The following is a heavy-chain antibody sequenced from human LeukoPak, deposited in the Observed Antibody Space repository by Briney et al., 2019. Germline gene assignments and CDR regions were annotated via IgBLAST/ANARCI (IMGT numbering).Heavy chain of an antibody. J-gene: IGHJ4*02. CDR3: ATEEGSRIAVAGSRY. V-gene: IGHV3-48*03. Sequence: GGSLRLSCAASGFTFSSYEMNWVRQAPGKGLEWVSYISSSGSTIYYADSVKGRFTISRDNAQNSLFLQMNSLRAEDTTVYYCATEEGSRIAVAGSRYWGQGTLVTVSS. CDR2: ISSSGSTI. CDR1: GFTFSSYE. D-gene: IGHD6-19*01.